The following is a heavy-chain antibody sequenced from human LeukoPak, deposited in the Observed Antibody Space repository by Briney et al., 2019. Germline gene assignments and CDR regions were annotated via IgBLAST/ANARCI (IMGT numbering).Heavy chain of an antibody. CDR2: ISYHGSNK. D-gene: IGHD4-17*01. J-gene: IGHJ4*02. Sequence: PGGSLRLSCAASGFTFSSYAIHWVRQAPGKGLEWVAVISYHGSNKYYADSVRGRFTTSRDNSKNTLYLQMNSLRPEDTAVYYCARDAHGDNQADYWGQGTLVTVSS. V-gene: IGHV3-30-3*01. CDR3: ARDAHGDNQADY. CDR1: GFTFSSYA.